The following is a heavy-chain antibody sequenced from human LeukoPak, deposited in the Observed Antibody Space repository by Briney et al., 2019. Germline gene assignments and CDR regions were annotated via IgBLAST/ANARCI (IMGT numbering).Heavy chain of an antibody. D-gene: IGHD5-18*01. J-gene: IGHJ4*02. CDR2: IYYSGST. V-gene: IGHV4-39*01. CDR3: ARTLDGYSYGYYFDY. CDR1: GGSISITTYY. Sequence: KPSETLSLTCTVSGGSISITTYYWGWIRQPPGKGLEWIGSIYYSGSTYHNPSLKSRVTMSVDTSKNQFSLNLSSVTAADTAVYYCARTLDGYSYGYYFDYWGQGTLVTVSS.